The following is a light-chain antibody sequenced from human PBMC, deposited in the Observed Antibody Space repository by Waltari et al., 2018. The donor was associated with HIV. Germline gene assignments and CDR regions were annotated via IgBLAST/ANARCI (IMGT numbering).Light chain of an antibody. CDR3: QSGDNKLTSVF. Sequence: SSELTPPPSVSVSPGQTVRITCSGDALPTPYTSWYQQKPGQPPVLVMYKDTQRSSGTPERFSGSSSGTTVTLTITAVRAEDEAYYYCQSGDNKLTSVFFGGGTRLTVL. J-gene: IGLJ2*01. V-gene: IGLV3-25*03. CDR1: ALPTPY. CDR2: KDT.